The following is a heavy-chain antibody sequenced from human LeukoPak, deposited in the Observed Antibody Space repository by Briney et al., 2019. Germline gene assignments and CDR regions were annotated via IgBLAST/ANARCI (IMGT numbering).Heavy chain of an antibody. D-gene: IGHD3-22*01. V-gene: IGHV3-30*02. CDR1: GFTFSSYG. CDR2: IWYDGSNK. Sequence: GGSLRLSCAASGFTFSSYGMHWVRQAPGKGLEWVAVIWYDGSNKYYADSVKGRFTISRDNSKNTLYLQMNSLRAEDTAVYYCAKGATMRTPIDYWGQGTLVTVSS. CDR3: AKGATMRTPIDY. J-gene: IGHJ4*02.